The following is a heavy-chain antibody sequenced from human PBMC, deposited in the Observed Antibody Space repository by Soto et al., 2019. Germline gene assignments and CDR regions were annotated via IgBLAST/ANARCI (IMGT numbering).Heavy chain of an antibody. CDR3: ARDLGLLGHIVVVPAAIVSPHYAFDI. D-gene: IGHD2-2*01. Sequence: SETLSLTCAVYSGSISSSNWWSWVRQPPGKGLEWIGEIYHSGSTNYNPSLKSRVTISVDKSKNQFSLKLSSVTAADTAVYYCARDLGLLGHIVVVPAAIVSPHYAFDIWGQGTMVTVSS. V-gene: IGHV4-4*02. CDR1: SGSISSSNW. J-gene: IGHJ3*02. CDR2: IYHSGST.